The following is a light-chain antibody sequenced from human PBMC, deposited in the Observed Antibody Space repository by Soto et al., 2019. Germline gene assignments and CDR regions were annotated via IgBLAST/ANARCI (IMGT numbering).Light chain of an antibody. Sequence: QSVLTQPPSASGTPGQRVTISCSGSSSNIGSNTVNWYQQLPGTAPKLLIYSNNQRPSGVPDRFSGSKSGTSASLAIGGLRLKVEADYYCAAGEDGLKGGYVFGTGTKVPVL. CDR1: SSNIGSNT. CDR3: AAGEDGLKGGYV. CDR2: SNN. V-gene: IGLV1-44*01. J-gene: IGLJ1*01.